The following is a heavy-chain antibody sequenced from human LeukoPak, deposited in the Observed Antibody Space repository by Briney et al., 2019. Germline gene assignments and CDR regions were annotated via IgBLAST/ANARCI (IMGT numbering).Heavy chain of an antibody. CDR2: IKQDGSEA. D-gene: IGHD6-19*01. V-gene: IGHV3-7*03. Sequence: GGSLRLSCTASGFTFTTYWMAWVRQAPGKGLEWVANIKQDGSEAYYAESVRGRFTISRDNAKNSLYLQMNSLRAEDTAVYYCARLKQWLKYYFDYWGQGTLVTVSS. CDR3: ARLKQWLKYYFDY. CDR1: GFTFTTYW. J-gene: IGHJ4*02.